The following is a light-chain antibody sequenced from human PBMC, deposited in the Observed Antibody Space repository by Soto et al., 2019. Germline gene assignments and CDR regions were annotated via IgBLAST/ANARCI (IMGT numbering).Light chain of an antibody. CDR2: SNN. J-gene: IGLJ2*01. Sequence: QSVLTQPPSVSEAPGQRVTISCSGSSSNIGNNAVNWYQQLPGKAPKLLIYSNNQRPSGVPDRFSGSKSGTSASLAISGLQAEDEADYYCASWDDSLNGLVFGGGTQLTVL. V-gene: IGLV1-36*01. CDR1: SSNIGNNA. CDR3: ASWDDSLNGLV.